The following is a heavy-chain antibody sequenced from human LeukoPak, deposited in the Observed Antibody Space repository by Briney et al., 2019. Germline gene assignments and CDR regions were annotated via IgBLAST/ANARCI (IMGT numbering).Heavy chain of an antibody. J-gene: IGHJ6*03. CDR1: GFTFSDHY. V-gene: IGHV3-72*01. CDR3: TRGYDWDYMDV. D-gene: IGHD3-16*01. Sequence: PGGSLRLSCAASGFTFSDHYMDWVRQAPGKGLEWVGRSRNKARSYTTEYAASVKGRFTISRDDSKNSMNLQMNSLKTEDTAVYYCTRGYDWDYMDVWGKGTTVTVSS. CDR2: SRNKARSYTT.